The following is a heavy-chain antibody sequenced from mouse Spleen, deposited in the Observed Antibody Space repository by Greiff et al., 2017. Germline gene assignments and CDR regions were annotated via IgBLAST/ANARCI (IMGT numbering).Heavy chain of an antibody. J-gene: IGHJ3*01. CDR3: ARRGTGTLPAY. Sequence: VQLQQPGTELVKPGASVKLSCKASGYTFTSYWMHWVKQRPGQGLEWIGDIYPGSGSTNYNEKFKSKATLTVDTSSSTAYMQLSSLTSEDSAVYYCARRGTGTLPAYWGQGTLVTVSA. V-gene: IGHV1-55*01. D-gene: IGHD4-1*01. CDR1: GYTFTSYW. CDR2: IYPGSGST.